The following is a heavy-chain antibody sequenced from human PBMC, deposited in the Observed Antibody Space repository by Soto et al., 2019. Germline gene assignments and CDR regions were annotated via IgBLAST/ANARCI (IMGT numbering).Heavy chain of an antibody. CDR3: ASAPTTVVTPYYFDY. J-gene: IGHJ4*02. V-gene: IGHV3-30-3*01. CDR2: ISYDGSNK. Sequence: QVQLVESGGGVVQPGRSLRLSCAASGFTFSSYAMHWVRQAPGKGLEWVAVISYDGSNKYYADSVKGRFTISRDNSKNTLYLQMNSLRAEDPAVYHCASAPTTVVTPYYFDYWGQGTLVTVSS. CDR1: GFTFSSYA. D-gene: IGHD4-17*01.